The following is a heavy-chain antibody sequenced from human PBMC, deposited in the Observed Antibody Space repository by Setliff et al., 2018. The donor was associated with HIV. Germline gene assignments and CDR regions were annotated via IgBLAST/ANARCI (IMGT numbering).Heavy chain of an antibody. V-gene: IGHV4-34*01. Sequence: SETLSLTCAAYGGSFSGYHWNRIRQFPGKGLEWSGEINHTGNTKYNPSLKSRVTMSEETSKNQCTLKLKSVTAADTAIYFCARGKGGLLGPAECDYWGPGTLVTVSS. CDR1: GGSFSGYH. CDR2: INHTGNT. J-gene: IGHJ4*02. CDR3: ARGKGGLLGPAECDY. D-gene: IGHD3-16*01.